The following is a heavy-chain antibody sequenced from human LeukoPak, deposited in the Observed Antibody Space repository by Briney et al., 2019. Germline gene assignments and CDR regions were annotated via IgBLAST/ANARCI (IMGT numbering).Heavy chain of an antibody. CDR2: IIPILGIA. V-gene: IGHV1-69*04. Sequence: ASVKVSCKASGGTFSSYAISWVRQAPGRGLEWMGRIIPILGIANYAQKFQGRVTMTRNTSISTAYMELSSLRSEDTAVYYCARGVSHYYDSSGSELDYWGQGTLVTVSS. D-gene: IGHD3-22*01. J-gene: IGHJ4*02. CDR3: ARGVSHYYDSSGSELDY. CDR1: GGTFSSYA.